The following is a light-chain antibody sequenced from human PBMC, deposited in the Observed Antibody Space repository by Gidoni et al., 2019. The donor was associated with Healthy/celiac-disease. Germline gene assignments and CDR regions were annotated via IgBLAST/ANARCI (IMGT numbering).Light chain of an antibody. CDR2: GAS. Sequence: EIVLTQSPDTLSLSPGERATLACRASQSVSSSYLARYQQKPGQAPRLIIDGASSRATGSPDRYSGSGSGTDFTLNISRLEHEDFAVYYCKQYGSSLTWTFGQGTKVEIK. CDR1: QSVSSSY. J-gene: IGKJ1*01. CDR3: KQYGSSLTWT. V-gene: IGKV3-20*01.